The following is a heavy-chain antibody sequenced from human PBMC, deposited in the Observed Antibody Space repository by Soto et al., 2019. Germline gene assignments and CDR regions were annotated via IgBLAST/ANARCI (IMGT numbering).Heavy chain of an antibody. CDR2: IYHSGST. V-gene: IGHV4-4*02. CDR3: ARSGTALVNALDY. J-gene: IGHJ4*02. CDR1: GGSISSSNW. Sequence: SETLSLTCAVSGGSISSSNWWSWVRQPPGKGLEWIGEIYHSGSTNYNPSLKSRVTISVDKSKNQFSLKLSSVTAADTAVYYCARSGTALVNALDYWGQGTLVTVAS. D-gene: IGHD5-18*01.